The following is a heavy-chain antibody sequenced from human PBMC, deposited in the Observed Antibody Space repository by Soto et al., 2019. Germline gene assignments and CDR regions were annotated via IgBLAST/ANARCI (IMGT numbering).Heavy chain of an antibody. J-gene: IGHJ4*02. CDR1: GGSISSGDYY. CDR3: ARHYDGLYYFDY. D-gene: IGHD3-22*01. Sequence: SETLSLTCTVSGGSISSGDYYWSWIRQPPGKGLEWIGYIYYSGSTYYNPSLKSRVTISVDTSKNQFSLKLSSVTAADTAVYYCARHYDGLYYFDYWGQGTLVTVSS. CDR2: IYYSGST. V-gene: IGHV4-30-4*01.